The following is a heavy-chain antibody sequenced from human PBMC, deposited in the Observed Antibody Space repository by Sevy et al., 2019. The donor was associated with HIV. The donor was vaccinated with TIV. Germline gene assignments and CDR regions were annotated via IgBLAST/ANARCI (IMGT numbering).Heavy chain of an antibody. V-gene: IGHV3-74*01. CDR2: VNSDGSST. Sequence: GGSLRLSCAASGFTFSSYWMHWVRQAPGKGPVWVSGVNSDGSSTNYADSVKGRFTMSRDSAKNTLYLQMNGLRAEDTAVYFCVAANTWQDYWGQGTLVTVSS. CDR1: GFTFSSYW. D-gene: IGHD2-15*01. J-gene: IGHJ4*02. CDR3: VAANTWQDY.